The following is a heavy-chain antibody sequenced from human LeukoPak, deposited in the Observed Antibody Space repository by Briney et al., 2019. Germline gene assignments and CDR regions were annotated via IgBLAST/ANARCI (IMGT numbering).Heavy chain of an antibody. CDR3: AREGYDILTGSNWFDP. V-gene: IGHV1-2*04. J-gene: IGHJ5*02. CDR1: GYTFTGYY. D-gene: IGHD3-9*01. CDR2: INPNSGGT. Sequence: GPSVKVSCKASGYTFTGYYMHWVRQAPGQGLEWMGWINPNSGGTNYAQKFQGWVTMTRDTSISTAYMELSRLRSDDTAVYYCAREGYDILTGSNWFDPWGQGTLVTVSS.